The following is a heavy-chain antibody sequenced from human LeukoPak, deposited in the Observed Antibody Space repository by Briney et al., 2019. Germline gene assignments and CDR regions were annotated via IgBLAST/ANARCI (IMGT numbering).Heavy chain of an antibody. V-gene: IGHV3-74*01. D-gene: IGHD3-3*01. CDR1: GFPFSVSW. CDR3: AKDWFATTDY. J-gene: IGHJ4*02. CDR2: ITTDETT. Sequence: GGSLRLSCAASGFPFSVSWMHWFRQVPGKGLMWVSRITTDETTTYTDSVRGRFSISRDNAKNTVYLQMNSLRVEDTAVYYCAKDWFATTDYWGQGILVTVSS.